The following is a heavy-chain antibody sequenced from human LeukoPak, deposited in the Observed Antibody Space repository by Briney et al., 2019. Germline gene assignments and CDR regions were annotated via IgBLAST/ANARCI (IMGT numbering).Heavy chain of an antibody. J-gene: IGHJ4*02. CDR1: GFTFSSYS. Sequence: GGSLRLSCAASGFTFSSYSMNWVRQAPGKGLEWVSSISSSSSYIYYADSVKGRFTISRDNSKKTLYLEMNNLRAEDTAVYYCAKEMGFKIREVMLGFFDYWGQGTLVTVSS. CDR3: AKEMGFKIREVMLGFFDY. CDR2: ISSSSSYI. D-gene: IGHD3-10*01. V-gene: IGHV3-21*04.